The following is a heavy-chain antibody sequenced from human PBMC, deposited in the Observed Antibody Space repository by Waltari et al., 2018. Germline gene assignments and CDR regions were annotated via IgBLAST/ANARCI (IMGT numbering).Heavy chain of an antibody. CDR2: IYYTGST. V-gene: IGHV4-39*07. J-gene: IGHJ5*02. CDR3: AREGAAAGPGWFDP. Sequence: QLQLQESGPGLVKPSETLSLTCTVSGGSISSSSYYWGWLRPPPGRGLEWIGIIYYTGSTYYNPSLQSRVTISVDTSKNQFSLKLSSVTAADTAVYYWAREGAAAGPGWFDPWGQGTLVTVSS. D-gene: IGHD6-13*01. CDR1: GGSISSSSYY.